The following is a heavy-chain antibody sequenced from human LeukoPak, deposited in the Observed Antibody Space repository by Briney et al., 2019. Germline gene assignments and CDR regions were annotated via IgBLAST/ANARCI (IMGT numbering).Heavy chain of an antibody. J-gene: IGHJ5*02. D-gene: IGHD3-3*01. Sequence: PSETLSLTCTVSGGSISSGSYYWSWIRQPAGKGLEWIGRIYTSGSTNYNPSLKSRVTISVDTSKNQFSLKLSSVTAADTAVYYCAREVGFLNNWFDAWGQGTLVTVSS. CDR1: GGSISSGSYY. CDR3: AREVGFLNNWFDA. CDR2: IYTSGST. V-gene: IGHV4-61*02.